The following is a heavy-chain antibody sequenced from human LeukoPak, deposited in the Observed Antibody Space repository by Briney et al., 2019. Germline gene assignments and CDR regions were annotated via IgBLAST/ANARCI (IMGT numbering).Heavy chain of an antibody. CDR1: GFTFSSYG. Sequence: GGSLRLSCAASGFTFSSYGMHWVRQAPGKGLEWVAVMSYDGGSKYYADSVKGRFTISRDESKNTLLLQMNSLSAEDTAVYYWAKAKGGDGYTPYDYWGQGTLVTVSS. J-gene: IGHJ4*02. V-gene: IGHV3-30*18. CDR2: MSYDGGSK. CDR3: AKAKGGDGYTPYDY. D-gene: IGHD5-24*01.